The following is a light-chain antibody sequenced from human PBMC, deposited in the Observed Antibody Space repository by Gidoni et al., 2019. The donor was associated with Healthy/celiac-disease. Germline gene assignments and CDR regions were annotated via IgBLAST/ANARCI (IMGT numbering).Light chain of an antibody. CDR1: STYIGAGYE. Sequence: QSVLTQPPAVSGAPGQRVTISCTGRSTYIGAGYELHWHQQLPGTAPKLLIYGNRHRPSAVPDRFSGSKSGTSASLAITGLQAEDEAYYYCPSDDSSRSGVVFGGGTKLTVL. CDR3: PSDDSSRSGVV. J-gene: IGLJ2*01. CDR2: GNR. V-gene: IGLV1-40*01.